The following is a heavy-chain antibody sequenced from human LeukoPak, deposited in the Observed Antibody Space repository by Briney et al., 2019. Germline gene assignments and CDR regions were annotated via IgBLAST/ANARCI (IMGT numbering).Heavy chain of an antibody. CDR3: ARLKYTSSYYTWFDP. D-gene: IGHD6-13*01. V-gene: IGHV3-30*04. J-gene: IGHJ5*02. Sequence: GRSLRLSCAASGFTFSSYAMHWVRQAPGKGLEWVAVISYDGSNKYSADSVKGRFTSSRDNSNNTLYLQMNSLRAEDTAVYYCARLKYTSSYYTWFDPWGQGTLVTVSS. CDR1: GFTFSSYA. CDR2: ISYDGSNK.